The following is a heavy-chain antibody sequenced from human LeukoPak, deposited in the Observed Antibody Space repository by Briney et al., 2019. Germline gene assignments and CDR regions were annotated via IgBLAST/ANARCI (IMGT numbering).Heavy chain of an antibody. CDR2: ISWNSANI. CDR1: GFTFDNYA. J-gene: IGHJ1*01. V-gene: IGHV3-9*03. D-gene: IGHD2-15*01. Sequence: GKSLRLSCAAFGFTFDNYAMHWVRQAPGKGLEWVSSISWNSANIAYADSVKGRFTISRDNAKNSLYLQMNSLRPEDMALYYCVKDTSGATQYFQYWGHGTVVTVSS. CDR3: VKDTSGATQYFQY.